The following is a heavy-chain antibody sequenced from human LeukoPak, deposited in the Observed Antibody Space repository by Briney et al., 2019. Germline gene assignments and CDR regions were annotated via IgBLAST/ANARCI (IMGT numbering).Heavy chain of an antibody. V-gene: IGHV4-34*01. CDR1: GGSISSYY. D-gene: IGHD1-26*01. Sequence: PSETLSLTCTVSGGSISSYYWSWIRQPPGKGLEWIGEINHSGSTNYNPSLKSRVTISVDTSKNQFSLKLSSVTAADTAVYYCARAGGSQDNALDLDFWGQGTLVTVSS. CDR2: INHSGST. J-gene: IGHJ4*02. CDR3: ARAGGSQDNALDLDF.